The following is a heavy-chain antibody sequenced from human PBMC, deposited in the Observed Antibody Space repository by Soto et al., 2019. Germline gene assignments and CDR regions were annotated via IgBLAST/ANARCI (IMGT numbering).Heavy chain of an antibody. V-gene: IGHV1-18*01. CDR3: AAGRYYYDSSGYYQDGMDV. Sequence: GASVKVSCKASGYTFTSYGISWVRQAPGQGLEWMGWISAYNGNTNYAQKFQGRVTMTTDTSTSTAYMELSSLRSEDTAVYYCAAGRYYYDSSGYYQDGMDVWGQGTTVTVSS. CDR2: ISAYNGNT. CDR1: GYTFTSYG. D-gene: IGHD3-22*01. J-gene: IGHJ6*02.